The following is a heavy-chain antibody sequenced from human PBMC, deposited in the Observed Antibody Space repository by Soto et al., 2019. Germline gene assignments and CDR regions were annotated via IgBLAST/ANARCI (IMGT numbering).Heavy chain of an antibody. CDR2: INWNSDTI. D-gene: IGHD3-10*01. J-gene: IGHJ4*02. CDR3: AMSNSNGLYYNLES. Sequence: EVQLVESGGGLVQPGGSLRLSCAASGFTFEDYAMHWVRQAPGKGLEWVSGINWNSDTIGNADSVKGRLTVSRDNAKGSLLLQMSSLRAEDTAVYFCAMSNSNGLYYNLESWGQGTPVTVSS. V-gene: IGHV3-9*01. CDR1: GFTFEDYA.